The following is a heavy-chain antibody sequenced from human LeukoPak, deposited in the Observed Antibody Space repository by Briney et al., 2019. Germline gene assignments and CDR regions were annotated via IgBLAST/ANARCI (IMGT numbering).Heavy chain of an antibody. CDR2: IYYSGST. Sequence: PSETLSLTCTVSGGSISSYYWSWIRQPPGKGLEWIGYIYYSGSTNYNPSLKSRVTISVDTSKNQFSLKLSSVTAADTAVYYCARHGRDGYNRYFDYWGQGTLVTVSS. J-gene: IGHJ4*02. V-gene: IGHV4-59*08. CDR1: GGSISSYY. D-gene: IGHD5-24*01. CDR3: ARHGRDGYNRYFDY.